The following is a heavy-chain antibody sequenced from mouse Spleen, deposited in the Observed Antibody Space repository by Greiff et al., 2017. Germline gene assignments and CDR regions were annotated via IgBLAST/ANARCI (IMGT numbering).Heavy chain of an antibody. J-gene: IGHJ4*01. V-gene: IGHV1-81*01. CDR1: GYTFTSYG. CDR2: IYPRSGNT. CDR3: AREGNYDAMDY. Sequence: VQLVESGAELARPGASVKLSCKASGYTFTSYGISWVKQRTGQGLEWIGEIYPRSGNTYYNEKFKGKATLTADKSSSTAYMELRSLTSEDSAVYFCAREGNYDAMDYWGQGTSVTVSS. D-gene: IGHD2-1*01.